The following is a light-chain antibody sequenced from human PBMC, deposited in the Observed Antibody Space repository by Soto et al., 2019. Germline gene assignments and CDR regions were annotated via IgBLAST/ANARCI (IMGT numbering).Light chain of an antibody. V-gene: IGLV1-40*01. Sequence: QSVLTHPPSVSGAPGQRVTISCTGSSANIGAAYNVDWYQQLPGTAPKLLIYGNNNRPSGVSNRFSGSKSGSTASLIISRLKNEDEADYYCVSYTSSTTYVFGTGTKVTVL. CDR3: VSYTSSTTYV. CDR2: GNN. CDR1: SANIGAAYN. J-gene: IGLJ1*01.